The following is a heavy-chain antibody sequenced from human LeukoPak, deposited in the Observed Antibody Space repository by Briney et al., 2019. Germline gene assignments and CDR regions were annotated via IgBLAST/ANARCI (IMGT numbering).Heavy chain of an antibody. J-gene: IGHJ4*02. CDR1: GGSISSGGYS. CDR3: ASCGYSYGFDY. Sequence: SETLSLTCAVSGGSISSGGYSWSWIRQPPGKGLEWFGYIYHNGNTYYSPSLKSRVTISVDRSKNQLSLKLSSVTAADTAMYYCASCGYSYGFDYWGQGTLVTVSS. V-gene: IGHV4-30-2*01. D-gene: IGHD5-18*01. CDR2: IYHNGNT.